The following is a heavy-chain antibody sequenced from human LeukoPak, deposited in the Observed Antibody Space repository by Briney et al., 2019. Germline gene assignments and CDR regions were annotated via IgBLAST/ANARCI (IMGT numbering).Heavy chain of an antibody. V-gene: IGHV3-48*01. Sequence: PGGSLRLSCAASRFSFSSYSMNWVRQAPGKGLEGVSYISSNSRSIYYADSVKGRFTISRDNDKNSLYLQMNSLRADDTAVYYCARGSWRYLATDAFDIWGQGTMVTVSS. J-gene: IGHJ3*02. CDR1: RFSFSSYS. CDR2: ISSNSRSI. D-gene: IGHD1-26*01. CDR3: ARGSWRYLATDAFDI.